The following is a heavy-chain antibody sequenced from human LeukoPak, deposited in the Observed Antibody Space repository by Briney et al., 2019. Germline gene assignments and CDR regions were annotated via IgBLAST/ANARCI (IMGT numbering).Heavy chain of an antibody. CDR2: IYHSGTA. CDR3: AKAGSTLRDAFDI. CDR1: GGSISSSDW. V-gene: IGHV4-4*02. J-gene: IGHJ3*02. D-gene: IGHD2/OR15-2a*01. Sequence: SETLSLTCAVSGGSISSSDWWSWVRQPPGKGLEWIGEIYHSGTANYNPSLKSRVTMSEDKSKNQFSLKLSSVTAADTAIYYCAKAGSTLRDAFDIWGQGTMVTVSS.